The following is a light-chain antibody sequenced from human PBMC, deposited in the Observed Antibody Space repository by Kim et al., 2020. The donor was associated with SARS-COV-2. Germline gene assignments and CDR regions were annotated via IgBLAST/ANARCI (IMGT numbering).Light chain of an antibody. V-gene: IGKV3-15*01. CDR3: QQYHRWPLT. CDR2: GVS. J-gene: IGKJ1*01. Sequence: VSPGERATLSCRASQRISTNLAWFQQKPGQAPRLLISGVSTRATGVPARFSGGGSGTEFTLSISSLQSEDSAVYHCQQYHRWPLTFGLGTKVDIK. CDR1: QRISTN.